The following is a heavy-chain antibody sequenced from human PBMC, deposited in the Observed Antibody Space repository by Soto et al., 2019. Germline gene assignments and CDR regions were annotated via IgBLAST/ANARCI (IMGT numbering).Heavy chain of an antibody. CDR3: ASPMVRGVTRYYYYYGMDV. Sequence: SETLSLTCAVYGGSFSGYYWSWIRQPPGKGLEWIGEINHSGSTNYNPSLKSRVTISVDTSKNQFSLKLSSVTAADTAVYYCASPMVRGVTRYYYYYGMDVWGQGTTVTVSS. V-gene: IGHV4-34*01. J-gene: IGHJ6*02. CDR1: GGSFSGYY. CDR2: INHSGST. D-gene: IGHD3-10*01.